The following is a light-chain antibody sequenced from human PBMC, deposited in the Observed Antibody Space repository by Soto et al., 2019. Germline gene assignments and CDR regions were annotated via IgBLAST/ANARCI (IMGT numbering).Light chain of an antibody. V-gene: IGKV3-20*01. CDR3: HQYGSSPWT. CDR2: AAS. CDR1: QSISSN. Sequence: EVVLTQSPATLSVSPGERATLSCRASQSISSNLAWYQQRPGQAPGLLIYAASSRATGIPDRFSGSGSGTDFTLTISRLEPEDFAVYYCHQYGSSPWTFGQGTKVDIK. J-gene: IGKJ1*01.